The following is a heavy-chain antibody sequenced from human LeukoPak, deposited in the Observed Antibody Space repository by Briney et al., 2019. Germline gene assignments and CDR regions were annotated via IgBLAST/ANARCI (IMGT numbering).Heavy chain of an antibody. J-gene: IGHJ6*04. V-gene: IGHV3-30*04. CDR3: ARDRSQVPADLYYYYYGMDV. CDR2: ISYDGSNK. Sequence: GGSLTLSCAASGFTFSSYSMHWVRQAPGKGLEWVGVISYDGSNKYYADSVKGRFTIFRDNSRNTLYLQMNSLRAEDTAVYYCARDRSQVPADLYYYYYGMDVWGKGTTVTVSS. CDR1: GFTFSSYS. D-gene: IGHD2-2*01.